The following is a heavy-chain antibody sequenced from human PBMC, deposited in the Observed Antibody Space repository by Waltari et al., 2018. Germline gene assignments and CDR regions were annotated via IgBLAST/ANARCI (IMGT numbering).Heavy chain of an antibody. J-gene: IGHJ6*02. D-gene: IGHD6-6*01. CDR1: GGSISSYY. CDR2: IYYSGSP. V-gene: IGHV4-59*01. CDR3: ARAYSSSLYYYYYYGMDV. Sequence: QVQLQESGPGLVKPSETLSLTCTVSGGSISSYYWSWIRQPPGKGLEWIGYIYYSGSPNYNPSLKSRVNISVDTSKNQFSLKLSSVTAADTAVYYCARAYSSSLYYYYYYGMDVWGQGTTVTVSS.